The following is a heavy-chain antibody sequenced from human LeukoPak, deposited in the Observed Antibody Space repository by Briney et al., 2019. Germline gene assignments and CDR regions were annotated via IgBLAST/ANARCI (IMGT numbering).Heavy chain of an antibody. CDR2: IYYSGGT. D-gene: IGHD3-22*01. CDR3: ARDGLYNSSGYYMDS. CDR1: GGAISSFY. J-gene: IGHJ4*02. Sequence: KPSETLSLTCIVSGGAISSFYWSWIRQSPGKGLEWIGYIYYSGGTKYNPSLMSRVTISVDRAQNQFSLTLTSVTAADTAVYYCARDGLYNSSGYYMDSWGQGIPVIVSS. V-gene: IGHV4-59*01.